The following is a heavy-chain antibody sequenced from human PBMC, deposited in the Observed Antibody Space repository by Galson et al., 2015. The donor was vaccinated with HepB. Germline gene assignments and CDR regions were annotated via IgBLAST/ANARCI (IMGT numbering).Heavy chain of an antibody. Sequence: SLRLSCAASGFTVSSNYMSWVRQAPGKGLEWVSVIYSGGSTYYADSVKGRFTISRHNSKNTLYLQTNSLRAEDTAVYYCARVGHCSGGSCYSYYYYGMDVWGQGTTVTVSS. CDR2: IYSGGST. CDR1: GFTVSSNY. CDR3: ARVGHCSGGSCYSYYYYGMDV. D-gene: IGHD2-15*01. V-gene: IGHV3-53*04. J-gene: IGHJ6*02.